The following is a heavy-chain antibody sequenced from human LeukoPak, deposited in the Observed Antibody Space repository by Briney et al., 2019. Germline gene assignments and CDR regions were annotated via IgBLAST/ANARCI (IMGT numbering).Heavy chain of an antibody. CDR2: IKLDGSEK. V-gene: IGHV3-7*01. CDR3: AGHRYFDL. CDR1: GFTFSSYW. J-gene: IGHJ2*01. Sequence: GGSLRLSCGASGFTFSSYWMSWVRQAPGKGLERVANIKLDGSEKYYVDSLKGRFTISRDNAKNSLYLQMNSLRAEDTAVHYCAGHRYFDLWGRGTLVTVSS.